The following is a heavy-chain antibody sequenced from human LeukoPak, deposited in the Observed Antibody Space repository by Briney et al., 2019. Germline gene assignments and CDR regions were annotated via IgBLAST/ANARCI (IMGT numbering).Heavy chain of an antibody. J-gene: IGHJ4*02. CDR2: INGSGGRT. D-gene: IGHD3-9*01. Sequence: GGSLRLSCAASGFTFSSYAMSWVRQAPGKGLEWVSDINGSGGRTYYADSVKGRFTISRDNSKNTLYLQMNSLRAEDTAVYYCAKDPSYYDILTGPGTPEWAPFDYWGQGTLVTVSS. V-gene: IGHV3-23*01. CDR3: AKDPSYYDILTGPGTPEWAPFDY. CDR1: GFTFSSYA.